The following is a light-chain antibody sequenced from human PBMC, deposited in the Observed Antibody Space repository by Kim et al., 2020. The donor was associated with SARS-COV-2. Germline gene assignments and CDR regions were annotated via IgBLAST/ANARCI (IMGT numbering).Light chain of an antibody. CDR1: QAINNY. V-gene: IGKV1-16*01. J-gene: IGKJ4*01. CDR2: AAS. CDR3: QHYYTHPLT. Sequence: DIQMTQSPSSLSASVGDRVTITCRASQAINNYLAWFRLRPGEAPKSLIYAASTLQSGVPSRFSGSGSGTDFTVTIASLQPEDFATYYCQHYYTHPLTFGGGTKVEI.